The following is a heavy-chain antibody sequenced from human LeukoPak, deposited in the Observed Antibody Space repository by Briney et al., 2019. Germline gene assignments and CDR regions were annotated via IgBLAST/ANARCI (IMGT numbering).Heavy chain of an antibody. V-gene: IGHV3-7*01. CDR2: IKQDGSEK. D-gene: IGHD6-6*01. J-gene: IGHJ4*02. Sequence: GGSLRLSCAASGFTFSSYGTHWVRQAPGKGLEWVANIKQDGSEKYYVDSVKGRFTISRDNAKNSLYLQMNSLRAEDTAVYYCARDLYSSSSDYWGQGTLVTVSS. CDR3: ARDLYSSSSDY. CDR1: GFTFSSYG.